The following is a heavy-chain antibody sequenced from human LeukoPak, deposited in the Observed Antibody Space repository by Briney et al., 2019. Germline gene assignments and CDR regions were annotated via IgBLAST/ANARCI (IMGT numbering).Heavy chain of an antibody. V-gene: IGHV3-30*18. CDR2: ISYDGSNK. J-gene: IGHJ4*02. CDR3: AKDRRYYGSGSSVFDY. Sequence: GGSLRLSCAASGFTFSSYGMHWVRQAPGKGLEWVAVISYDGSNKYYADSVKGRLTISRDNSKNTLYLQMNSLRAEDTAEYYCAKDRRYYGSGSSVFDYWGQGTLVTVSS. CDR1: GFTFSSYG. D-gene: IGHD3-10*01.